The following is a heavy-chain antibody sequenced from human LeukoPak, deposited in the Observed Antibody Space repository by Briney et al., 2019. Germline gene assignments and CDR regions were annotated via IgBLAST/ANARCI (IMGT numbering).Heavy chain of an antibody. CDR2: IYYSGST. J-gene: IGHJ4*02. CDR3: AREVAAAGTLLDY. Sequence: SETLSLTCTVSGGSISSSSYYWGWIRQPPGKGLEWIGSIYYSGSTYDNPSLKRRVPVSVDTSKNQFSLKLSAVTAAATAVYYWAREVAAAGTLLDYWGQGTLVTVSS. CDR1: GGSISSSSYY. V-gene: IGHV4-39*07. D-gene: IGHD6-13*01.